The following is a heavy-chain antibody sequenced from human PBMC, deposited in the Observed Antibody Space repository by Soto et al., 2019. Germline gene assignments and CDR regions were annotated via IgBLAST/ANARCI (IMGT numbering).Heavy chain of an antibody. Sequence: QVQLVQSGAEVKKPGSSVKVSCKASGGTFSSYAISWVRQAPGPGLEWMGGIIPIFGTANYAQKFQGRVTIAADKSTSTAYMELSSLRSEDTAVYYCADGSGKARGINWFDPWCQGSLVTVSS. V-gene: IGHV1-69*06. D-gene: IGHD3-10*01. J-gene: IGHJ5*02. CDR3: ADGSGKARGINWFDP. CDR1: GGTFSSYA. CDR2: IIPIFGTA.